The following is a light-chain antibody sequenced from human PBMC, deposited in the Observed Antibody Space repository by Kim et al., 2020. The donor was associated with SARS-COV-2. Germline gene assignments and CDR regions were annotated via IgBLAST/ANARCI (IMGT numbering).Light chain of an antibody. CDR1: SSDVGGYKY. J-gene: IGLJ2*01. CDR2: DVS. Sequence: GQSSTTSCTGTSSDVGGYKYVSWYQQHPGKAPKLMIFDVSKRPSGVPDRFSGSKSGNTASLTISGLQAEDEADYYCCSYAGSYTLVFGGGTKLTVL. CDR3: CSYAGSYTLV. V-gene: IGLV2-11*01.